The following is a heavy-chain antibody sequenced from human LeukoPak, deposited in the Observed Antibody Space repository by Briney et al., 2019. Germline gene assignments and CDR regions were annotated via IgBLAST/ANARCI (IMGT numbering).Heavy chain of an antibody. Sequence: GGSLRLSCAASGFTFSSYAMHWVRPAPGKGLEYVSAISSNGGSTYYANSVKGRFTISRDNSKNTLYLQMGSLRAEDMAVYYCARSYGDYPNAFDIWGQGTMVTVSS. CDR1: GFTFSSYA. CDR3: ARSYGDYPNAFDI. V-gene: IGHV3-64*01. CDR2: ISSNGGST. D-gene: IGHD4-17*01. J-gene: IGHJ3*02.